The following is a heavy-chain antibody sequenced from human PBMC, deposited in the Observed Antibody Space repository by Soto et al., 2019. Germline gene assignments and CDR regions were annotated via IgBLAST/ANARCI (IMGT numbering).Heavy chain of an antibody. J-gene: IGHJ4*01. V-gene: IGHV1-46*03. D-gene: IGHD2-21*02. CDR2: INPSGGYT. Sequence: ASVKFSCKVSGGTFSSYAISWVRQAPGQGLEWMGGINPSGGYTTYAQRFLGRDTMTSDTCKSTLHMEPGNLTSGQEDVYYCDRGGGIIVVTARYGHWGQASLVTVSS. CDR3: DRGGGIIVVTARYGH. CDR1: GGTFSSYA.